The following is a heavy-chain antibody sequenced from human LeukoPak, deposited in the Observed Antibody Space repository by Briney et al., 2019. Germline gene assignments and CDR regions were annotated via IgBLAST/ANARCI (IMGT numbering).Heavy chain of an antibody. CDR1: GFTFSTFA. V-gene: IGHV3-23*01. CDR2: ISGWGRDT. J-gene: IGHJ4*02. D-gene: IGHD6-19*01. Sequence: GGSLRLSCAASGFTFSTFAMSWVRQAPGKGLEWFSGISGWGRDTFYTDSVKGRFIISRDNSKNTLYLQMNSLRAEDTAVYYCAKNGDYSGWRLTFESWGQGTPVTVSS. CDR3: AKNGDYSGWRLTFES.